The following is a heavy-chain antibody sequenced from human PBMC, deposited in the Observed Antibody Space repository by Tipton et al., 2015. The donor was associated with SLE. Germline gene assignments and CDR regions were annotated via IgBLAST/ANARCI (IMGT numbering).Heavy chain of an antibody. J-gene: IGHJ4*02. CDR3: ARDLRDPQNSGDEFAN. D-gene: IGHD4-17*01. Sequence: QLVQSGSELRKPWASAKVACKTSGYTFTDFAMNWVRQAPGQGLEWIGWINTKTGNPTYAQGFRGRFAFSVDTSVRTAYLQISALKPADTAVYYCARDLRDPQNSGDEFANRGQGTLVTVSS. CDR2: INTKTGNP. V-gene: IGHV7-4-1*02. CDR1: GYTFTDFA.